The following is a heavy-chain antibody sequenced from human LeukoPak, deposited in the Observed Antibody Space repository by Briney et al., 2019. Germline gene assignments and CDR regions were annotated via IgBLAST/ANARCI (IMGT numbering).Heavy chain of an antibody. CDR2: LSHSEDT. Sequence: SETLSLTCSVSGGITTTYYWGWVRQPPGKGLEWIGSLSHSEDTYFNPSLKSRVTISLDTSKSHFSLNLSTVTAADTAVYFCARARTYNHHPNWIDLWGQGVRVTVSS. J-gene: IGHJ5*02. V-gene: IGHV4-38-2*02. CDR1: GGITTTYY. CDR3: ARARTYNHHPNWIDL. D-gene: IGHD5-24*01.